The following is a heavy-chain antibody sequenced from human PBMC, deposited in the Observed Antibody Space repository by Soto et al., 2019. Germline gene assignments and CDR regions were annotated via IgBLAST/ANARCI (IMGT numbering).Heavy chain of an antibody. Sequence: ASVKVSCKVSGYTLTELSIHCVRQAPGKGIEWMGGFDTEDAQKIYATTFQRRVTMTADTSTDTAHTELSSLRPEDTAVYYCETDFRIPASSGWGQGTLVTVSS. CDR1: GYTLTELS. J-gene: IGHJ4*02. D-gene: IGHD6-19*01. CDR3: ETDFRIPASSG. CDR2: FDTEDAQK. V-gene: IGHV1-24*01.